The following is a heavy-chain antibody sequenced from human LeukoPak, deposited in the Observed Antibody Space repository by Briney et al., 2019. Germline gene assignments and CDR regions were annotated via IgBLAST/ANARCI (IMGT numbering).Heavy chain of an antibody. CDR2: IKEDGSGK. CDR3: ASQSFGRFDP. D-gene: IGHD3-16*01. V-gene: IGHV3-7*02. CDR1: GFTFSSNW. Sequence: PGGSLRLSCVVSGFTFSSNWMSWVRQAPGKGLEWVGNIKEDGSGKYYVDSVKGRFTISRDNAKNSLYLQMNSLRAEDTAVYYCASQSFGRFDPWGQGTRVTVSS. J-gene: IGHJ5*02.